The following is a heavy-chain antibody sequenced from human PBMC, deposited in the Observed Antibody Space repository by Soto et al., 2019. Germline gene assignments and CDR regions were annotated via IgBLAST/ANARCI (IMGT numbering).Heavy chain of an antibody. V-gene: IGHV3-23*01. J-gene: IGHJ6*02. CDR2: ISGSGLTK. CDR3: AKDENIVAEPAARRSHYYAMDV. CDR1: GFSFRNYG. Sequence: GALRLSSTASGFSFRNYGLHWVRQAPGKGLELVAAISGSGLTKAYADSVKGRFTISRDNSKNTLFLQMNDLRAEDTALYYCAKDENIVAEPAARRSHYYAMDVWGQGTTVTVSS. D-gene: IGHD2-15*01.